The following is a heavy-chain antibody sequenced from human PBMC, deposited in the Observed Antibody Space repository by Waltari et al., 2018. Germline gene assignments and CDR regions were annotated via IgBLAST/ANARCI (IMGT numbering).Heavy chain of an antibody. D-gene: IGHD1-26*01. V-gene: IGHV1-69*06. CDR1: GYTFTSYY. Sequence: QVQLVPSGAEVKKPGASVKVSCKASGYTFTSYYLHWVRQAPGQGLEWMGGIIPICGTANYAQKFQGRVTITADKSTSTAYMELSSLRSEDTAVYYCAREGSGGDYWGQGTLVTVSS. CDR2: IIPICGTA. J-gene: IGHJ4*02. CDR3: AREGSGGDY.